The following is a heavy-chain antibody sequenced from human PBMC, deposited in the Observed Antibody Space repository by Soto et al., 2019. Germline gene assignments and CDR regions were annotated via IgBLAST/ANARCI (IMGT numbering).Heavy chain of an antibody. CDR1: GYDFSSYY. D-gene: IGHD1-1*01. CDR2: MNPNSGYT. Sequence: ASVKVSCKASGYDFSSYYINWVRQAAGEGLEWMGWMNPNSGYTGFAQKFQGRVTLTRDSSISTAYMELSRLRSDDTAVYYCAREIVGTTKGMDVWGQGTTVNVSS. J-gene: IGHJ6*02. V-gene: IGHV1-8*02. CDR3: AREIVGTTKGMDV.